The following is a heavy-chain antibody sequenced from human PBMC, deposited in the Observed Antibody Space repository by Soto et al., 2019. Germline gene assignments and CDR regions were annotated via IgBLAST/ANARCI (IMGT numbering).Heavy chain of an antibody. CDR1: GFTFSSYG. D-gene: IGHD2-15*01. CDR2: ISYDGSNK. CDR3: AKDLGYCSGGSCYLFDY. V-gene: IGHV3-30*18. J-gene: IGHJ4*02. Sequence: GGSLRLSXAASGFTFSSYGMHWVRQAPGKGLEWLAVISYDGSNKYYADSVKGRFTISRDNSKNTLYLQMNSLRAEDTAVYYCAKDLGYCSGGSCYLFDYWGQGTLVTVSS.